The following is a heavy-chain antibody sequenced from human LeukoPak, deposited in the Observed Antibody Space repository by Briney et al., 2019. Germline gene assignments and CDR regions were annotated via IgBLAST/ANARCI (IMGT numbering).Heavy chain of an antibody. CDR1: GFTFSSYS. J-gene: IGHJ4*02. Sequence: GGSLRLSCAASGFTFSSYSMNSVRQAPGKGLEWVSSISSSSSYIYYADSVKGRFTISRDNAKNSLYLQMNSLRAEDTAVYYCARDRTAARPFDYWGQGTLVTVSS. CDR2: ISSSSSYI. D-gene: IGHD6-6*01. CDR3: ARDRTAARPFDY. V-gene: IGHV3-21*01.